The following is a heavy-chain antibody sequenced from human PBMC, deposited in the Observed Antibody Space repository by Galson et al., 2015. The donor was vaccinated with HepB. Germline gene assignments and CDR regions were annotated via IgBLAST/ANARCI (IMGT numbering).Heavy chain of an antibody. CDR1: GGTFSSYT. D-gene: IGHD6-13*01. V-gene: IGHV1-69*02. CDR3: ATQQLVSHYSYYGMDV. Sequence: SVKVSCKASGGTFSSYTISWVRQAPGQGLEWMGRIIPILGIANYAQKFQGRVTITADKSTSTAYMELSSLGAEDTAVYYCATQQLVSHYSYYGMDVWVQGTPATAS. CDR2: IIPILGIA. J-gene: IGHJ6*02.